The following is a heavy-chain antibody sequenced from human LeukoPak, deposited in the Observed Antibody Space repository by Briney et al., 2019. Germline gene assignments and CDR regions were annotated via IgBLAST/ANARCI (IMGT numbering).Heavy chain of an antibody. J-gene: IGHJ4*02. V-gene: IGHV1-69*04. Sequence: ASVKVSCKASGGTFSSYAISWVRQAPGRGLEWMGRIIPILGIANYAQKFQGRVTITADKSTSTAYMELSSLRSEDTAVYYCASGDVDTAMGVFDYWGQGTLVTVSS. CDR3: ASGDVDTAMGVFDY. D-gene: IGHD5-18*01. CDR2: IIPILGIA. CDR1: GGTFSSYA.